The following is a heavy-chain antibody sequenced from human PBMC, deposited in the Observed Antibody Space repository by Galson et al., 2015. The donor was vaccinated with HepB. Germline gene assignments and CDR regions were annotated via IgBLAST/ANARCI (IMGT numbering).Heavy chain of an antibody. Sequence: SLRLSCAVSGFTFDDYAMHWVRQVPGKGLEWVAGIGWNSATIGYAESVKGRFTISRENAKNSLYLQINSLRAEDTALYYCAKDIRYCASGSCNGDAFDIWGQGTMVTVSS. D-gene: IGHD2-15*01. CDR1: GFTFDDYA. J-gene: IGHJ3*02. CDR2: IGWNSATI. CDR3: AKDIRYCASGSCNGDAFDI. V-gene: IGHV3-9*01.